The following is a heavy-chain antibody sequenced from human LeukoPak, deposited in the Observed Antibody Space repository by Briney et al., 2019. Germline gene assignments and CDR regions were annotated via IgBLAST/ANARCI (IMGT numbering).Heavy chain of an antibody. CDR3: AREFVDIVAPRAAFDY. V-gene: IGHV4-39*07. Sequence: SETLSLTCTVSGGSISSSSYYWGWIRQPPGKGLEWIGSIYYSGSTYYNPSLKSRVTISVDTSKNQFSLKLSSVTAADTAVYYCAREFVDIVAPRAAFDYWGQGTLVTVSS. CDR2: IYYSGST. CDR1: GGSISSSSYY. J-gene: IGHJ4*02. D-gene: IGHD5-12*01.